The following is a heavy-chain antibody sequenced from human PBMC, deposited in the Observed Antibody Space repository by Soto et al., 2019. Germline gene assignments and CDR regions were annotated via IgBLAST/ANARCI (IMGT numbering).Heavy chain of an antibody. J-gene: IGHJ6*02. CDR2: ISGRGDHR. V-gene: IGHV3-23*01. Sequence: EMQLLESGGGLGQPGGSLRLSCVASPITVYNFAAMSWVRQTPERGLEWVSTISGRGDHRYYADSVKGRFTISRDNSKNRLYLQMDGLRVDETAVYYCAKDRALENQTPYGMDVWGQGTTVTV. D-gene: IGHD2-2*01. CDR1: PITVYNFAA. CDR3: AKDRALENQTPYGMDV.